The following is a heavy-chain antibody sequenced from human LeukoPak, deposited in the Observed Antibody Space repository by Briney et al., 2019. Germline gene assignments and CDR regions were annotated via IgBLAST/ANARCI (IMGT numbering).Heavy chain of an antibody. D-gene: IGHD6-19*01. J-gene: IGHJ6*02. V-gene: IGHV3-23*01. CDR1: GFTFSSYA. Sequence: GGSLRLSCAASGFTFSSYAMSWVRQAPGKGLEWVSVISGSGGSTYYADSVKGRFTISRDNSKNTLYLQMNSLRAEDAAVYSCAKLSGWYDYYHMDVWGQGTTVTVSS. CDR3: AKLSGWYDYYHMDV. CDR2: ISGSGGST.